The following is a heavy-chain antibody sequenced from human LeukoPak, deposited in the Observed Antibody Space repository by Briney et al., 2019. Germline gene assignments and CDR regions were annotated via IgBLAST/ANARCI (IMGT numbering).Heavy chain of an antibody. Sequence: GGSLRLSCAASGFSFSGHWMSWVRQAPGKGLEWVSFKRFDRDNEDYADSVKGRFTVSRDNSQKMVFLQMNSLRPEDTAVYYCAKDNSGWAFDYWGQGTLVAVSS. V-gene: IGHV3-30*02. CDR3: AKDNSGWAFDY. J-gene: IGHJ4*02. CDR2: KRFDRDNE. D-gene: IGHD5-12*01. CDR1: GFSFSGHW.